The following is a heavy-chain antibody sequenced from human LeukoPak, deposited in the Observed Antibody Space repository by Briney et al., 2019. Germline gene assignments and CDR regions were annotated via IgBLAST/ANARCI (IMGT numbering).Heavy chain of an antibody. CDR2: IIPIFGTA. CDR1: GGTFSSYA. D-gene: IGHD2-8*01. V-gene: IGHV1-69*13. J-gene: IGHJ4*02. CDR3: ARVYGALFETPVFDY. Sequence: SVKVSCKASGGTFSSYAISWVRQAPGQGLEWMGGIIPIFGTANYAQKFQGRVTITADESTSTAYMELSSLRSEDTAVYYCARVYGALFETPVFDYWGQGTLVTVSS.